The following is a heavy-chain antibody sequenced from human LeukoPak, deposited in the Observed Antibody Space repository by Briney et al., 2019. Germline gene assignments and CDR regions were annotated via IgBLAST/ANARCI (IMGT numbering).Heavy chain of an antibody. V-gene: IGHV3-21*04. CDR3: AKDLDIVATITGN. Sequence: KSGGSLRLSCAASGFTFSSYSFNWVRQAPGKGLEWVSSINTISSYIYYADSVKGRFTISRDNAKNSLSLQMNSLRAEDTAVYYCAKDLDIVATITGNWGQGTLVTVSS. J-gene: IGHJ4*02. D-gene: IGHD5-12*01. CDR1: GFTFSSYS. CDR2: INTISSYI.